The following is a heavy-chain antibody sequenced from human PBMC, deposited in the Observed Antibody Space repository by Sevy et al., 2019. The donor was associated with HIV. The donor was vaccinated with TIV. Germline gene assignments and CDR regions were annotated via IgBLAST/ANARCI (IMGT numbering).Heavy chain of an antibody. CDR3: ARQRTYYYDSSGYDAFDI. J-gene: IGHJ3*02. Sequence: ASVKVSCKASGYTFTGYYMHWVRQAPGQGLEWMGRINPKRGGTNYAQKLQGRVTMTSETSISTAYMELSRLGSDDTAVYYCARQRTYYYDSSGYDAFDIWGQGTMVTVSS. CDR1: GYTFTGYY. D-gene: IGHD3-22*01. CDR2: INPKRGGT. V-gene: IGHV1-2*06.